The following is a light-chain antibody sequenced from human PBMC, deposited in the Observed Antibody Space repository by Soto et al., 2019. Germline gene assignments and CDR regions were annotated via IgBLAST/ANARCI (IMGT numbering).Light chain of an antibody. CDR1: QSLLHSHGYTY. J-gene: IGKJ4*01. Sequence: DLVMTQSPVSLPVTPGEPASISCRSSQSLLHSHGYTYLDWYLQKPGQSPQLLIYMGSTRASGVPDRFSGSGSATDFTLKISRVEAEDVGVYYCMQALQIPLTFGGGTKVEIK. CDR3: MQALQIPLT. V-gene: IGKV2-28*01. CDR2: MGS.